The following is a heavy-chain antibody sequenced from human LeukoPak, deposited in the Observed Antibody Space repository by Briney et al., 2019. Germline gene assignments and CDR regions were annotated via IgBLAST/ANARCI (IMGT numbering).Heavy chain of an antibody. CDR3: ARASMVRGVYSS. V-gene: IGHV3-74*01. CDR1: GFNFSNYW. D-gene: IGHD3-10*01. CDR2: INIAGSVT. Sequence: QTGGSLRLSCAASGFNFSNYWMHWVRQAPGKGLEWVSRINIAGSVTTYADSVKGRFTISRDNAKKTLYLQMNSLRAEDTAVYYCARASMVRGVYSSWGQGTLVTVSS. J-gene: IGHJ4*02.